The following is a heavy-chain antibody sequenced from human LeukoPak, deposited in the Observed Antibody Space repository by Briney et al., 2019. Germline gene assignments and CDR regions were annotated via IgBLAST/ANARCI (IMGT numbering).Heavy chain of an antibody. D-gene: IGHD5-12*01. V-gene: IGHV3-30*01. CDR3: ARFRSGYSGGL. J-gene: IGHJ4*02. CDR2: ISYDGSNK. CDR1: GFTFSSYA. Sequence: GGSPRLSCAASGFTFSSYAMHWVRQAPGKGLEWVAVISYDGSNKYYADSVKGRFTISRDNSKNTLYLQMNSLRAEDTAVYYCARFRSGYSGGLWGQGTLVTVSS.